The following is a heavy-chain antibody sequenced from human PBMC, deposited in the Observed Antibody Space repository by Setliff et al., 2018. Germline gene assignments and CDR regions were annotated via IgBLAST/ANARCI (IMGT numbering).Heavy chain of an antibody. CDR2: IYPGNADT. V-gene: IGHV5-51*01. J-gene: IGHJ5*02. CDR1: GYSFTDYW. D-gene: IGHD2-21*01. Sequence: PGESLKISCKGSGYSFTDYWIAWVRQTPGKGLEWMGTIYPGNADTRYSPSFQGQVTMSADKSINTAFLQWNNLKASDTAVYYCARRGERFFNWFDPWGQGTLVTVSS. CDR3: ARRGERFFNWFDP.